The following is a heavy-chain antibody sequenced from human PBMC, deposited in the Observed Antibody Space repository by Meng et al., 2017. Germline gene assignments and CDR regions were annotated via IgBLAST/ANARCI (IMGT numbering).Heavy chain of an antibody. D-gene: IGHD3-3*02. V-gene: IGHV3-30*01. Sequence: GGSLRLSCAASGFTFSRYAMHWVRQAPGKGLEWVALISYEGSDKYYADSVEGRFTISRDNSKNTLYLQMNSLRAEDIAVYYCARDSSPQAIFGVGVLDVWGQGTTVTVSS. CDR3: ARDSSPQAIFGVGVLDV. CDR2: ISYEGSDK. CDR1: GFTFSRYA. J-gene: IGHJ6*02.